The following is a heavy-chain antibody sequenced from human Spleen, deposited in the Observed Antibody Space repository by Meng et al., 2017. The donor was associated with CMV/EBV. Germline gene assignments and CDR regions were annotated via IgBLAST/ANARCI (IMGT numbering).Heavy chain of an antibody. CDR1: GFTFSTYW. CDR3: ARDLADYSNPADAFDI. D-gene: IGHD4-11*01. CDR2: IKQDGSEK. V-gene: IGHV3-7*01. Sequence: GESLKISCAASGFTFSTYWMTWVRQAPGKGLEWVANIKQDGSEKYYADSVKGRFTISRDNAKNSLYLQMNSLRAEDTAVYYCARDLADYSNPADAFDIWGQGTMVTVSS. J-gene: IGHJ3*02.